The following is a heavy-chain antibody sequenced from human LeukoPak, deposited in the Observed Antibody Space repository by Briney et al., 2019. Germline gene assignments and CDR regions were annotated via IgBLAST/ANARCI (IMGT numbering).Heavy chain of an antibody. Sequence: PGGTLRLSCAASGFTFDDYAMHWVRQAPGKGLEWVSGISWNRGSIGYADSVKGRFTISRDNAKNSLYLQMNSLRAEDTALYYCAKDLRGMDVWGQGTTVTVSS. CDR2: ISWNRGSI. CDR1: GFTFDDYA. V-gene: IGHV3-9*01. CDR3: AKDLRGMDV. J-gene: IGHJ6*02.